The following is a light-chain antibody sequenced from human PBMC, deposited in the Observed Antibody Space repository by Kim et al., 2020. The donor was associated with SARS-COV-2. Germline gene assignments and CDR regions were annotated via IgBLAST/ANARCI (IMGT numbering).Light chain of an antibody. CDR2: AAS. V-gene: IGKV1-27*01. Sequence: AFVGDRVTITCRASQGISKYLAWYQQKPGKVPKLLIYAASALQSGVPSRFSGSGSGTDFTLTICSLQPEDAATYYCQRYNSAPRTFGQGTKVDIK. CDR1: QGISKY. CDR3: QRYNSAPRT. J-gene: IGKJ1*01.